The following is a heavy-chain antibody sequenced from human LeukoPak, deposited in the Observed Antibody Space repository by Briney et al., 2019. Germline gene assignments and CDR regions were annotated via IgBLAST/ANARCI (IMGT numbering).Heavy chain of an antibody. V-gene: IGHV4-34*01. CDR3: ARDRMGLWSSGLDY. CDR1: GGSFSGYY. J-gene: IGHJ4*02. Sequence: SETLSLTCAVYGGSFSGYYWSWIRQPPGKGLEWIGEINHSGSTNYNPSLKSRVTISVDTSKNQFSLKLSSVTAADTAVYYCARDRMGLWSSGLDYWGQGTLVTVSS. D-gene: IGHD2-21*01. CDR2: INHSGST.